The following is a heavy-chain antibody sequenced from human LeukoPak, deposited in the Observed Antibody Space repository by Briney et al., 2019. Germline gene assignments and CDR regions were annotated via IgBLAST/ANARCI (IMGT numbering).Heavy chain of an antibody. Sequence: SGGSLRLSCAASGFTFSSYEMNWVRQAPGKGLEWVSYISSSGSTIYYADSVKGRFTISRDNANNSLYLQMNSLRAEDTAVYYCVRDIYYYDSSDYYYPGGSDYWGQGTLVTVSS. CDR2: ISSSGSTI. J-gene: IGHJ4*02. V-gene: IGHV3-48*03. D-gene: IGHD3-22*01. CDR3: VRDIYYYDSSDYYYPGGSDY. CDR1: GFTFSSYE.